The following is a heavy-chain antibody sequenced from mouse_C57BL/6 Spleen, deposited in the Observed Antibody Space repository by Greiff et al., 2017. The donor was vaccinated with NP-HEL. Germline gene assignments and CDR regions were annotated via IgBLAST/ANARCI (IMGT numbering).Heavy chain of an antibody. CDR2: IDPANGNT. CDR1: GFNIKNTY. V-gene: IGHV14-3*01. D-gene: IGHD2-4*01. Sequence: EVQLQQSVAELVRPGASVKLSCTASGFNIKNTYMHWVKQRPEQGLEWIGRIDPANGNTKYAPKFQGKATITADTSSNTAYLQLSSLTSEDTAIYYCATPIYYDYDEGDYYAMDYWGQGTSVTVSS. CDR3: ATPIYYDYDEGDYYAMDY. J-gene: IGHJ4*01.